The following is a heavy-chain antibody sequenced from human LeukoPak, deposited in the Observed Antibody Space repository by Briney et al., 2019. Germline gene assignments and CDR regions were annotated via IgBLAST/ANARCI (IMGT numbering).Heavy chain of an antibody. CDR1: GFSVSTIHYY. Sequence: PSETLSLTCAVSGFSVSTIHYYWGWVRQSPGKGLEWIASIDHGGGIHCIPSLQSRLTISRDTSNNHFSLRLSSVTAADTAVYYCARDSGNWNIDYRGRGILVTVSS. D-gene: IGHD1/OR15-1a*01. CDR3: ARDSGNWNIDY. V-gene: IGHV4-38-2*02. CDR2: IDHGGGI. J-gene: IGHJ4*02.